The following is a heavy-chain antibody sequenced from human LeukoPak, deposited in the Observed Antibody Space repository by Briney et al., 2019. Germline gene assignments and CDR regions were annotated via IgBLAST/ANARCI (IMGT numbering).Heavy chain of an antibody. CDR2: ILHDGSNK. J-gene: IGHJ6*02. D-gene: IGHD3-9*01. CDR3: ARNIRYFDLDV. CDR1: GFTFSNYA. Sequence: GGSLRLSCAASGFTFSNYAMHWVRQAPGKGLEWVAVILHDGSNKYYADSVKGRFTVSRDNSKNTLYLQMNSLRAEDTAVFFCARNIRYFDLDVWGQGTTVTVSS. V-gene: IGHV3-30-3*01.